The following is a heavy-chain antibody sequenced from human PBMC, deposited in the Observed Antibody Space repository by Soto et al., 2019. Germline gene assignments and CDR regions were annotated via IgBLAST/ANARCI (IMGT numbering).Heavy chain of an antibody. J-gene: IGHJ3*02. D-gene: IGHD3-16*02. CDR1: GYTFTGYY. Sequence: ASVKVSCKASGYTFTGYYMHCVRQAPGQGLEWMGWINPNSGGTNYAQKFQGRVTMTRDTSINTAYMELSRLRSDDTAVYYCASRRLGELSNDAFDIWGQGTMVTVSS. V-gene: IGHV1-2*02. CDR3: ASRRLGELSNDAFDI. CDR2: INPNSGGT.